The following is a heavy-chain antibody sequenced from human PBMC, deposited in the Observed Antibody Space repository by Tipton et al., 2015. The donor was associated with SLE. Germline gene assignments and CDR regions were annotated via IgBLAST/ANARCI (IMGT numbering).Heavy chain of an antibody. CDR1: GLTVSSNY. CDR2: IYSGGNT. D-gene: IGHD6-13*01. J-gene: IGHJ4*02. V-gene: IGHV3-53*05. CDR3: ARSAAGSDY. Sequence: SLRLSCTVSGLTVSSNYMSWVRQTPGMGLEWVSIIYSGGNTYYADSVKGRFTISRDNSKNTLYLQMKSLRANDTAVYYCARSAAGSDYWGQGTQVTVSS.